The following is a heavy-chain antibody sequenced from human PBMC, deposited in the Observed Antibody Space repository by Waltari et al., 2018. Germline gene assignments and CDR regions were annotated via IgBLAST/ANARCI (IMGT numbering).Heavy chain of an antibody. CDR1: GFTFSSYG. J-gene: IGHJ4*02. V-gene: IGHV3-30*02. Sequence: QVQLVESGGGVVQPGGSLRLSCAASGFTFSSYGMHWVRQAPGKGLEWVAFIRYDGSNKYDADSVKGRFTISRDNSKNTLYLQMNSLRAEDTAVYYCAKDKARLEVTDLGYWGQGTLVTVSS. D-gene: IGHD2-21*02. CDR3: AKDKARLEVTDLGY. CDR2: IRYDGSNK.